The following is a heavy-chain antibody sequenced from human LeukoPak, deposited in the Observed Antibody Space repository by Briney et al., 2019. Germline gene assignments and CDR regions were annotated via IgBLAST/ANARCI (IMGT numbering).Heavy chain of an antibody. D-gene: IGHD6-19*01. V-gene: IGHV4-59*08. CDR3: ARANLTGYSSGWYSRNCYCYYGMDV. CDR2: IYYSGST. CDR1: GGSISIDY. J-gene: IGHJ6*02. Sequence: SETLSLTCTLSGGSISIDYWSWIPQPPEKGLEWSGYIYYSGSTIYNPPLKSRVTISLDTSKNQFSLKLSSVTAADTAVYYSARANLTGYSSGWYSRNCYCYYGMDVWGQGTTVTVSS.